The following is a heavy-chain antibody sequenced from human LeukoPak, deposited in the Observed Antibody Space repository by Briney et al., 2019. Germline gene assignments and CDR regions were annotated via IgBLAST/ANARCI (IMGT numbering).Heavy chain of an antibody. CDR3: ARCGRGYGGYVIDY. CDR2: IYYSGST. CDR1: GVSISSYY. J-gene: IGHJ4*02. V-gene: IGHV4-59*01. Sequence: SETLSLICTVSGVSISSYYWSWIRQPPGKGLEWIGYIYYSGSTNYNPSLKSRVNISVHTSKNQSSLQLSSVTAAGTAVYYCARCGRGYGGYVIDYWGQGTLVTVSS. D-gene: IGHD5-12*01.